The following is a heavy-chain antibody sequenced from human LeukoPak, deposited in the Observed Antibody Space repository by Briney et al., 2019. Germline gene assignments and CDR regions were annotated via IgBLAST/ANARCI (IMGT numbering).Heavy chain of an antibody. CDR3: ARRRQYYYDSSGSLDY. CDR1: GGSFSGYY. D-gene: IGHD3-22*01. V-gene: IGHV4-34*01. CDR2: INHSGST. J-gene: IGHJ4*02. Sequence: SETLSLTCAVYGGSFSGYYWSWIRQPPGKGLEWIGEINHSGSTNYNPSLKSRVTISVDTPKNQFSLKLSSVTAADTAVYYCARRRQYYYDSSGSLDYWGQGTLVTVSS.